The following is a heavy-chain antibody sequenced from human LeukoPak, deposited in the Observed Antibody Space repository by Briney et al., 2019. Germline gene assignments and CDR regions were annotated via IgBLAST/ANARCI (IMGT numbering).Heavy chain of an antibody. CDR3: ARAGGSGSGYSSGWYYDY. V-gene: IGHV1-3*01. Sequence: RASVKVSCKAPGYTFTSYAMHWVRQAPGQRLEWMGWINAGNGNTKYSQKFQGRVTITRDTSASTAYMELSSLRSEDTAVYYCARAGGSGSGYSSGWYYDYWGQGTLVTVSS. CDR1: GYTFTSYA. J-gene: IGHJ4*02. D-gene: IGHD6-19*01. CDR2: INAGNGNT.